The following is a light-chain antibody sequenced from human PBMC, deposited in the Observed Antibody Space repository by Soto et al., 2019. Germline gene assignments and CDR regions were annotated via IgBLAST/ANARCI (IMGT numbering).Light chain of an antibody. CDR3: QQYGTSPRT. CDR1: QTVSSNS. Sequence: EIVLTQSPGTLTLSPGERATLSCRASQTVSSNSLAWYQQKAGQAPRVLIFDVSTRATGIPDRFSGSGSGTDFTLTISRLEPEDFAVYYCQQYGTSPRTFGQGTKVEIK. CDR2: DVS. J-gene: IGKJ1*01. V-gene: IGKV3-20*01.